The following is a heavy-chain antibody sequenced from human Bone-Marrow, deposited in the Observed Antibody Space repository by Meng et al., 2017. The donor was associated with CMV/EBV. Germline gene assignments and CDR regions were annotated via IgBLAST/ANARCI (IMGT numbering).Heavy chain of an antibody. J-gene: IGHJ3*02. CDR3: AREFLPTYYDFWSGYRAFDI. V-gene: IGHV3-23*01. Sequence: GESLKISCAASGFTFSSYAMSWVRQAPGKGLEWVSAISGSGGSTYYADSVKGRFTISRDNSKNTLYLQMNSLRAEDTAVYYCAREFLPTYYDFWSGYRAFDIWGQGTMVTVSS. D-gene: IGHD3-3*01. CDR1: GFTFSSYA. CDR2: ISGSGGST.